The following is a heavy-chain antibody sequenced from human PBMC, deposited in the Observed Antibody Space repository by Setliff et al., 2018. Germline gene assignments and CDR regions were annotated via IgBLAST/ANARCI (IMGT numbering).Heavy chain of an antibody. CDR3: ARGVYEYSYGYRGHYYYYMDV. CDR2: INTNTGNP. Sequence: ASVKVSCKASGGTFTSYGFSWVRQAPGQGLEWMGRINTNTGNPTYVQGFTGRFVFSLDTSVSTAYLQISSLKAEDTAVYYCARGVYEYSYGYRGHYYYYMDVWGKGATVTVSS. J-gene: IGHJ6*03. D-gene: IGHD3-16*01. CDR1: GGTFTSYG. V-gene: IGHV7-4-1*02.